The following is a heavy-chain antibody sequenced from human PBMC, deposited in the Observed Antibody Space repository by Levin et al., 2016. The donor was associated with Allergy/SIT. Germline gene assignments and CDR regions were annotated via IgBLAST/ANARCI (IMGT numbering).Heavy chain of an antibody. J-gene: IGHJ4*02. CDR1: GLTFSNFA. Sequence: GGSLRLSCVASGLTFSNFAMAWVRQAPGKGLEWVAGVSGTGGSTNYADSVKGRFVVSRDNSKNTVFLQMNSLRAEDSAVYYCAKDADDSDYGLFDHWGQGTLVAVSS. CDR3: AKDADDSDYGLFDH. CDR2: VSGTGGST. V-gene: IGHV3-23*01. D-gene: IGHD4/OR15-4a*01.